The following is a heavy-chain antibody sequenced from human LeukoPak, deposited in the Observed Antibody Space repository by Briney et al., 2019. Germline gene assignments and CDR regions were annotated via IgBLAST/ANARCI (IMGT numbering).Heavy chain of an antibody. CDR3: ARGVRFKGLDP. D-gene: IGHD3-16*01. CDR2: IIVSSNYI. CDR1: GFTFSDYS. V-gene: IGHV3-21*01. Sequence: GGSLRLSCAASGFTFSDYSINWVRQAPGKGLECVSSIIVSSNYIYYADSVRGRFTISRDDAKNSVFLQMNSLGPDDTAVYYCARGVRFKGLDPWGQGTLVTVSS. J-gene: IGHJ5*01.